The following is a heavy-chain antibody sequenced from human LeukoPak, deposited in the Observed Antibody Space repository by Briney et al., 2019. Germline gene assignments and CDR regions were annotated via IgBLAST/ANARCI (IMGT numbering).Heavy chain of an antibody. V-gene: IGHV4-59*08. CDR1: GGSISSYY. CDR3: ARHNSNYVGDY. CDR2: IYYSGST. J-gene: IGHJ4*02. Sequence: MTSETLSLTCTVSGGSISSYYWSWIRQPPGKGLEWIGYIYYSGSTNYNPSLKSRVTISVDTSKNQFSLKLSSVTAADTAVYYYARHNSNYVGDYWGQGTLVTVSS. D-gene: IGHD4-11*01.